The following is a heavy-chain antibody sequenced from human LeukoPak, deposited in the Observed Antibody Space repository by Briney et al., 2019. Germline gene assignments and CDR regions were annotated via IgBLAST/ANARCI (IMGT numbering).Heavy chain of an antibody. CDR1: GGSISSYY. Sequence: SETLSLTCTVSGGSISSYYWSWIRQPPGKGLEWIGYIYYSGSTNYNPSLKSRVTISVDTSKNQFSLKLSSVTAADTAVYYCARLSKDPYCSGGSCYSGDLDYWGQGTLVTVSS. CDR3: ARLSKDPYCSGGSCYSGDLDY. D-gene: IGHD2-15*01. V-gene: IGHV4-59*08. J-gene: IGHJ4*02. CDR2: IYYSGST.